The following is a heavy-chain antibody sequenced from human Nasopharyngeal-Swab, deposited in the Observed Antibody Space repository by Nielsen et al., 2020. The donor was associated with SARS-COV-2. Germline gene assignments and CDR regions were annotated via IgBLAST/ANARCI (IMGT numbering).Heavy chain of an antibody. CDR1: GCTFLSSA. CDR2: IVVGSGNT. CDR3: AAPRSYYGSGSFRGFDL. V-gene: IGHV1-58*02. Sequence: SVTVSCLGSGCTFLSSAMQWVRQARGQRLEWIGWIVVGSGNTNYAQKFQERVTITRDMSTSTAYMELSSLRSEDTAVYYCAAPRSYYGSGSFRGFDLWGRGTLVTVSS. D-gene: IGHD3-10*01. J-gene: IGHJ2*01.